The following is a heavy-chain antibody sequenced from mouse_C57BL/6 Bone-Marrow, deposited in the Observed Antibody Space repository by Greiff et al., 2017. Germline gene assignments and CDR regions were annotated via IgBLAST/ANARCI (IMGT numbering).Heavy chain of an antibody. J-gene: IGHJ4*01. V-gene: IGHV1-64*01. CDR3: AREGWLLKDYAMDY. CDR2: IHPNSGST. Sequence: VQLQQPGAELVKPGASVKLSCKASGYTFTSYWMHWVKQRPGQGLEWIGMIHPNSGSTNYNEKFKSKATLTVDKSSSTAYMQLSSLTSEDSAVYYCAREGWLLKDYAMDYWGQGTSVTVSS. D-gene: IGHD2-3*01. CDR1: GYTFTSYW.